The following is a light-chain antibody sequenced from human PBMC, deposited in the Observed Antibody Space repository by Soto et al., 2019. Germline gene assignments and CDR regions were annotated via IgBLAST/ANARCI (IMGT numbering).Light chain of an antibody. CDR3: CSYAGSHTWV. V-gene: IGLV2-18*02. J-gene: IGLJ1*01. CDR2: EVS. CDR1: SSDVDSYKR. Sequence: QSALTQPRSVSGSPGQSVTISCTGISSDVDSYKRVSWYQQPPGTAPKLMIYEVSNRPSGVPDRFAGSKSGNTASLTISGLQAEDEADYYCCSYAGSHTWVFGTGTKLTVL.